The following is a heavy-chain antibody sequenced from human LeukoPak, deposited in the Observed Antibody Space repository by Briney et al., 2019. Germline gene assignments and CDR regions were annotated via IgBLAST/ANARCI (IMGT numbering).Heavy chain of an antibody. D-gene: IGHD3-10*01. V-gene: IGHV4-59*01. CDR3: ARAGRRGSGSYFTDAFDI. CDR1: GGSISSYY. Sequence: SETLSLTCTVSGGSISSYYWSWIRQPPGKGLEWLGYIYYSGSTNYNPSLKSRVTISVDTSKNQFSLKLSSVTAADTAVYYCARAGRRGSGSYFTDAFDIWGQGTMVTVSS. J-gene: IGHJ3*02. CDR2: IYYSGST.